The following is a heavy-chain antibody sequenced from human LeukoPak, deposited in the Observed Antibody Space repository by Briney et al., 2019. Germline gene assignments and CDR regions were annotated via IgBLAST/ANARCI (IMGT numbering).Heavy chain of an antibody. CDR3: ARDSYKFRAFDI. CDR2: IYYSGST. J-gene: IGHJ3*02. V-gene: IGHV4-59*01. CDR1: GGSFSGYY. Sequence: SETLSLTCAVYGGSFSGYYWSWIRQSPGKGLEWIGYIYYSGSTNYNPSLKSRVTISVDTSKNHFSLKLSSVTAADTAVYYCARDSYKFRAFDIWGQGTMVTVSS. D-gene: IGHD3-10*01.